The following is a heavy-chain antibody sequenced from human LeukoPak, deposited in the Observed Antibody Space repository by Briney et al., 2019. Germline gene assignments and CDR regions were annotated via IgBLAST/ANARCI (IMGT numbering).Heavy chain of an antibody. CDR3: TTEEGDYDILTGYFEYFDY. J-gene: IGHJ4*02. Sequence: PGGSLRLSCAASGFTFSNAWMSWVRQAPGKGLEWVGLIKSKTDGGTTDYAAPVKGRFTISRDDSKNTLYLQMNSLKTEVRAVYYCTTEEGDYDILTGYFEYFDYWGQGTLVTVSS. D-gene: IGHD3-9*01. CDR2: IKSKTDGGTT. V-gene: IGHV3-15*01. CDR1: GFTFSNAW.